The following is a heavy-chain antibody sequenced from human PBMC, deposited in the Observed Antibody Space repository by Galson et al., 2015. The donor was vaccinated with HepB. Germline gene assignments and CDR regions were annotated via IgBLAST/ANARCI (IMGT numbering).Heavy chain of an antibody. J-gene: IGHJ3*02. V-gene: IGHV3-30*18. Sequence: SLRLSCAASGFTFSSYGMHWVRQAPGKGLEWVAVISYDGSNKYYADSVKGRFTISRDNSKNTLYLQVNSLRAEDTAVYYCAKEEHYDSSGYYAHLVAFDIWGQGTMVTVSS. CDR3: AKEEHYDSSGYYAHLVAFDI. CDR2: ISYDGSNK. CDR1: GFTFSSYG. D-gene: IGHD3-22*01.